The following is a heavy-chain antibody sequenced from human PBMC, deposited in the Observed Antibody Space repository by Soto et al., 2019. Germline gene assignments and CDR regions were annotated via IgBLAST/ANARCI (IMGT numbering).Heavy chain of an antibody. Sequence: PSETLSLTCTVSGGSISSYYWSWIRQPPGKGLEWIGYIYYSGSTNYNPSLKSRVTISVDTSKNQFSLKLSSVTAADTAVYYCARVGVYDSSGYYKYYFDYWGQGTLVTVSS. CDR3: ARVGVYDSSGYYKYYFDY. CDR1: GGSISSYY. J-gene: IGHJ4*02. V-gene: IGHV4-59*08. CDR2: IYYSGST. D-gene: IGHD3-22*01.